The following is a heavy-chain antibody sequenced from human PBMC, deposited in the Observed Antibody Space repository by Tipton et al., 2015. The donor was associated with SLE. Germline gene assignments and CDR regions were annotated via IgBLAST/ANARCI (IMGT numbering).Heavy chain of an antibody. CDR2: IYNSGST. V-gene: IGHV4-59*12. CDR1: GGSISSYY. D-gene: IGHD2-21*02. Sequence: TLSLTCSISGGSISSYYWTWIRQPPGKGLEWIGNIYNSGSTNYNPSLKSRVTLLLDTSKNQFSLDLSSVTAADTAVYYCARLVTLSRIDFWGQGTLVTVSS. J-gene: IGHJ4*02. CDR3: ARLVTLSRIDF.